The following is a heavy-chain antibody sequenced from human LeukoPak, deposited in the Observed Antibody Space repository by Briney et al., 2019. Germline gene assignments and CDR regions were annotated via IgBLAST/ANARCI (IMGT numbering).Heavy chain of an antibody. CDR1: GYSISSGYY. CDR2: IYHSGST. J-gene: IGHJ4*02. Sequence: PSETLSLTCAVSGYSISSGYYWGWIRQPPGKGLEWIGSIYHSGSTYYNPSLKSRVTMSVDTSKNQFSLKLSSVTAADTAVYYCARDPFDYYGSGSKQFPYWGQGTLVTVSS. CDR3: ARDPFDYYGSGSKQFPY. D-gene: IGHD3-10*01. V-gene: IGHV4-38-2*02.